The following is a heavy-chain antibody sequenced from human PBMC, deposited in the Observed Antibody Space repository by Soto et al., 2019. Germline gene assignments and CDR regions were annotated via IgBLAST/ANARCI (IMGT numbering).Heavy chain of an antibody. CDR2: IYYSGST. CDR1: GGSISSGGYY. J-gene: IGHJ5*02. CDR3: ARRIAAAGTQNWFDP. Sequence: PSETLSLTCTVSGGSISSGGYYWSWIRQHPGKGLEWIGYIYYSGSTYYNPSLKSRVTISVDTSKNQFSLKLSSVTAADTAVYYCARRIAAAGTQNWFDPWGQGTLVTVSS. D-gene: IGHD6-13*01. V-gene: IGHV4-31*03.